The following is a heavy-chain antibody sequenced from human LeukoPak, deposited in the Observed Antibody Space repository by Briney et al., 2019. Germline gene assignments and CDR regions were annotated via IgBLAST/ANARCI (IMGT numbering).Heavy chain of an antibody. CDR1: GFTFSSYA. V-gene: IGHV3-30*04. CDR2: ISYDGSNK. D-gene: IGHD5-18*01. J-gene: IGHJ6*03. Sequence: PGGSPRLSCAASGFTFSSYAMHWVRQAPGKGLEWVAVISYDGSNKYYADSVKGRFTISRDNSKNTLYLQMNSLRAEDTAVYYCAWGQLWSLGDYYMDVWGKGTTVTVSS. CDR3: AWGQLWSLGDYYMDV.